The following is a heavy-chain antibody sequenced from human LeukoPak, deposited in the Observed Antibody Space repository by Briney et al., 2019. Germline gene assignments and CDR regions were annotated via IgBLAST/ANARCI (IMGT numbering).Heavy chain of an antibody. V-gene: IGHV4-59*08. J-gene: IGHJ4*02. CDR1: GGSISSYY. D-gene: IGHD1-14*01. Sequence: SETLSLTCTVSGGSISSYYWSWIRQPPGKGLEWIGYIYYSGSTNYNPSLKSRVTISVDTSKNQFSLKLSSVTAADTAVYHCARHLQSGTVVYWGQGTLVTVSS. CDR3: ARHLQSGTVVY. CDR2: IYYSGST.